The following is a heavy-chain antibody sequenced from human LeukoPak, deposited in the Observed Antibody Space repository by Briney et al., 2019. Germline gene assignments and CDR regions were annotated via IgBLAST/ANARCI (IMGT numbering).Heavy chain of an antibody. V-gene: IGHV4-4*07. J-gene: IGHJ6*03. Sequence: SETLSLTCTVSGGSISSYYWSWIRQPAGKGLEWIGRIYTSGSTNYNPSLKSRVTMSVDTSKNQFSLKLSSVTAAGTAVYYCARGGSYYGYYYYMDVWGKGTTVTVSS. CDR1: GGSISSYY. CDR3: ARGGSYYGYYYYMDV. D-gene: IGHD1-26*01. CDR2: IYTSGST.